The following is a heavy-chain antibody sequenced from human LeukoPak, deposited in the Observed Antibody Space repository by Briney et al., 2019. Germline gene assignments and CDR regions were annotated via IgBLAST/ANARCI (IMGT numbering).Heavy chain of an antibody. Sequence: PSETLSLTCTVSGGSISSHYWSWIRRPPGKGLEWIGYIYYSGSTNYNPSLKSRVTLSVDTSKNQFSLKLSSVTAADTAVYFWARGTAMVTDGWFDPWGQGTLVTVPS. J-gene: IGHJ5*02. D-gene: IGHD5-18*01. CDR2: IYYSGST. V-gene: IGHV4-59*11. CDR3: ARGTAMVTDGWFDP. CDR1: GGSISSHY.